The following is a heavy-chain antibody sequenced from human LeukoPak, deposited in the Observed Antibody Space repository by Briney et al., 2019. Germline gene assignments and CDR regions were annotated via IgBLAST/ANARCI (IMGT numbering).Heavy chain of an antibody. J-gene: IGHJ4*02. CDR2: IYYSGST. CDR3: ARGYYDSSGYYFDY. Sequence: PSETLSLTCTVSGGSISSYYWSWIRQPPGKGLEWIGYIYYSGSTNYNPSLKSRVTISVDTSKNQFSLKLSSVTAADTAVYYCARGYYDSSGYYFDYWGQGTLVTVSS. V-gene: IGHV4-59*01. D-gene: IGHD3-22*01. CDR1: GGSISSYY.